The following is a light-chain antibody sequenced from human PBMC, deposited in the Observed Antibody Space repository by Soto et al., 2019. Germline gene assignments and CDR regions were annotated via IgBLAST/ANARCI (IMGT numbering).Light chain of an antibody. CDR2: DAS. Sequence: IVLTQSPATLSLSPGERATLSCGASQSVSSSYLAWYQQKPGLAPRLLIYDASSRATGITDRFSGSGSGTDFTLTISRRAPEDFAVYYCQQYGSAPWTFGQGTKVEIK. V-gene: IGKV3D-20*01. J-gene: IGKJ1*01. CDR3: QQYGSAPWT. CDR1: QSVSSSY.